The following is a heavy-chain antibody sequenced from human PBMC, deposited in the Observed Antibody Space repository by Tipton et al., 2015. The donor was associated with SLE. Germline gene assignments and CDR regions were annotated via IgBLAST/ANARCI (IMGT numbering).Heavy chain of an antibody. CDR3: ARDEYRYDATGYHLLGHLDF. CDR1: GGSISSYY. Sequence: TLSLTCTVSGGSISSYYWSWIRQPPGKGLEWVGTVYYTGNTFYNPSLKSRVTILVDTSKNQFSLKLSSVTAADTAVYYCARDEYRYDATGYHLLGHLDFWGQGTLVTVSS. D-gene: IGHD3-22*01. V-gene: IGHV4-59*12. J-gene: IGHJ4*02. CDR2: VYYTGNT.